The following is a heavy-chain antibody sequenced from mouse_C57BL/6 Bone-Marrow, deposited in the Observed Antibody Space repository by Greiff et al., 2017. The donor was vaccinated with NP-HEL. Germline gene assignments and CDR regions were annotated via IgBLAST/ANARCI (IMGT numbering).Heavy chain of an antibody. D-gene: IGHD1-1*01. CDR3: ARDAYGIAMDY. V-gene: IGHV7-1*01. CDR1: GFTFSDFY. CDR2: SRNKANDYTT. J-gene: IGHJ4*01. Sequence: EVMLVESGGGLVQSGRSLRLSCATSGFTFSDFYMEWVRQAPGKGLEWIAASRNKANDYTTEYSASVKGRFIVSRDTSQSILYLQMNALRAEDTAIYYCARDAYGIAMDYWGQGTSVTVSS.